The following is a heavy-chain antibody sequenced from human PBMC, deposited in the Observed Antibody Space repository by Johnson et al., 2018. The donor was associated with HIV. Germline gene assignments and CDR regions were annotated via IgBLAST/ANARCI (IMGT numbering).Heavy chain of an antibody. CDR2: IKCDGSEK. J-gene: IGHJ3*02. Sequence: MLLVESGGGLVEPGGSLRLSCAASGFTFSSSWMHWVCQAPEKGLEWVADIKCDGSEKYYADSVKGRFTISRDNSKNTLYLQMNSLRAEDTAVYYCARDRRYYDSSGYYHDAFDIWGQGTMVTVSS. D-gene: IGHD3-22*01. V-gene: IGHV3-52*01. CDR3: ARDRRYYDSSGYYHDAFDI. CDR1: GFTFSSSW.